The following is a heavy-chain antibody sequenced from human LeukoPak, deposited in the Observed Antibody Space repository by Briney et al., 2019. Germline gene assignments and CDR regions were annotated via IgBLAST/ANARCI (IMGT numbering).Heavy chain of an antibody. CDR3: VRDLDDFWSGYYTDYYGMDV. D-gene: IGHD3-3*01. J-gene: IGHJ6*02. CDR2: INPNSGGT. V-gene: IGHV1-2*02. CDR1: GYTFTGYY. Sequence: ASVKVSCKASGYTFTGYYMHWVRQAPGQGLEWMGWINPNSGGTNYAQKFQGRVTMTRDTSISTAYMELSRLRSDDTAVYYCVRDLDDFWSGYYTDYYGMDVWGQGTTVTVSS.